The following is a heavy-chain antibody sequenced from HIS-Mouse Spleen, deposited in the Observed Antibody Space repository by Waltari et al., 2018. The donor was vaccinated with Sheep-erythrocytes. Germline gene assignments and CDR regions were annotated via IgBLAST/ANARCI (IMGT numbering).Heavy chain of an antibody. Sequence: QVQLQQWGAGLLTPSETLSLPCAVHGGSFSGYYWSWIRQPPGKGLEGIGEINHSGSTNYNPSLKSRVTISVDTSKNQFSLKLSSVTAADTAVYYCARGASGIAAAGTFDYWGQGTLVTVSS. CDR1: GGSFSGYY. J-gene: IGHJ4*02. CDR2: INHSGST. D-gene: IGHD6-13*01. V-gene: IGHV4-34*01. CDR3: ARGASGIAAAGTFDY.